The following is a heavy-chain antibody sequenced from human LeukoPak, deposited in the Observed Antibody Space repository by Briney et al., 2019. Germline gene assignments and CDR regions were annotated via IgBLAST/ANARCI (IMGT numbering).Heavy chain of an antibody. J-gene: IGHJ4*02. Sequence: GGSLRLSCAASGFTFSSYTMNWVRQAPGKGLEWVSSISSTSSYIGYADSVKGRFTISRDNAKNSLYLQMNSLRAEDTAVYYCARSREVDYWGQGTLVTVSS. CDR1: GFTFSSYT. V-gene: IGHV3-21*01. CDR2: ISSTSSYI. CDR3: ARSREVDY.